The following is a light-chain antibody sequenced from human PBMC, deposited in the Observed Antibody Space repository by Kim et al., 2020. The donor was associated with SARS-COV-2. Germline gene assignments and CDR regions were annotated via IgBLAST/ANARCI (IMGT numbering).Light chain of an antibody. CDR3: QVWDSSSDHRV. CDR1: NIGSKR. Sequence: APGKTARSTCGGNNIGSKRVHWYQQKPGQAPVLVIYYDSDRPSGIPERFSGSNSGNTATLTISRVEAGDEADYYCQVWDSSSDHRVFGGGTQLNVL. CDR2: YDS. J-gene: IGLJ3*02. V-gene: IGLV3-21*04.